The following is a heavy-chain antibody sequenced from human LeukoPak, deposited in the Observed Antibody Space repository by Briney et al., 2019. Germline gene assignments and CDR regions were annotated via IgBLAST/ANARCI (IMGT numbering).Heavy chain of an antibody. CDR1: GFTFSDYY. V-gene: IGHV3-11*01. CDR3: ARGAVVVAATPPYFDY. Sequence: GGSLRLSCAASGFTFSDYYMSWIRQAPGKGLEWVSYISSSGSTIYYADSVKGRFTISRDNAKNSLYLQMNSLRAEDTAVYYCARGAVVVAATPPYFDYWGQGTLVTVSS. J-gene: IGHJ4*02. D-gene: IGHD2-15*01. CDR2: ISSSGSTI.